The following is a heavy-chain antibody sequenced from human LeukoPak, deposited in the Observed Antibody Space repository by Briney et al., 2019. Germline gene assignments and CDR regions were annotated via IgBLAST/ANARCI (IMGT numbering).Heavy chain of an antibody. Sequence: GGSLRLSCAASGFTFSSYWMHWVRQAPGKGLVWVSRINSDGSTTTYADSVKGRFTISRDNAKNTLYLQMNSLRADDTAVYYCARVRDGYYFGYWGQGTLVTVSS. CDR3: ARVRDGYYFGY. D-gene: IGHD5-24*01. CDR1: GFTFSSYW. V-gene: IGHV3-74*01. J-gene: IGHJ4*02. CDR2: INSDGSTT.